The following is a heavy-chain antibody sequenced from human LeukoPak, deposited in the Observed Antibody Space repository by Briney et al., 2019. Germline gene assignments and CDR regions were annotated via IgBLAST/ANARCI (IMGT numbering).Heavy chain of an antibody. D-gene: IGHD2-2*01. CDR1: GFTFSSYG. V-gene: IGHV3-30*18. CDR3: AKDGSVVVPAAIAQNFDY. J-gene: IGHJ4*02. CDR2: ISYDGSNK. Sequence: GGSLRLSCAASGFTFSSYGMHWVRQAPGKGLEWVAVISYDGSNKYYADSVKGRFAISRDNSKNTLYLQMNSLRAEDTAVYYCAKDGSVVVPAAIAQNFDYWGQGTLVTVSS.